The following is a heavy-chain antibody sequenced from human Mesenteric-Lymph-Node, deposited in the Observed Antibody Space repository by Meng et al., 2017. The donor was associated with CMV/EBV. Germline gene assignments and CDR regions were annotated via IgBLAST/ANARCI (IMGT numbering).Heavy chain of an antibody. D-gene: IGHD1-26*01. V-gene: IGHV3-30*04. CDR3: ARDTFRSSYYTAGY. CDR1: GFTSSNYA. J-gene: IGHJ4*02. Sequence: GESLKISCVASGFTSSNYAMHGVRQAPGKGLEWVALISYDGSTIYYADSLKGRFTISRDNSKDTLYLQMNSLRAEDTAVYYCARDTFRSSYYTAGYWGQGTLVTVSS. CDR2: ISYDGSTI.